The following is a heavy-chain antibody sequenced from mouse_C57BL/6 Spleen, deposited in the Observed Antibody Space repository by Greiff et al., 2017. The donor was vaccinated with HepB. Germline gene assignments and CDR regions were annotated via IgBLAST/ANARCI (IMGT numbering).Heavy chain of an antibody. D-gene: IGHD2-3*01. CDR1: GFTFSDYG. V-gene: IGHV5-17*01. CDR2: ISSGSSTI. CDR3: ARTSIGDGYAYYYAMDY. J-gene: IGHJ4*01. Sequence: EVQGVESGGGLVKPGGSLKLSCAASGFTFSDYGMHWVRQAPEKGLEWVAYISSGSSTIYYADTVKGRFTISRDNAKNTLVLQMTSLRSEDTAMYYCARTSIGDGYAYYYAMDYWGQGTSVTVSS.